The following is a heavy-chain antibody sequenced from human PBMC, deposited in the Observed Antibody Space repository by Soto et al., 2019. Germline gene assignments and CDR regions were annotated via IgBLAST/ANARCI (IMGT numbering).Heavy chain of an antibody. Sequence: QVQLVQSGAEVKKPGASVKVSCKASGYTFTSYDINWVRQATGQGLEWMGWMNPNSGNTGYAQKFQGRVTMTRNTSISTAYMELSSLRSEDTAVYYCARGYDFWSGYYTGYGYFQHWGQGTLVTVSS. D-gene: IGHD3-3*01. CDR3: ARGYDFWSGYYTGYGYFQH. CDR2: MNPNSGNT. V-gene: IGHV1-8*01. J-gene: IGHJ1*01. CDR1: GYTFTSYD.